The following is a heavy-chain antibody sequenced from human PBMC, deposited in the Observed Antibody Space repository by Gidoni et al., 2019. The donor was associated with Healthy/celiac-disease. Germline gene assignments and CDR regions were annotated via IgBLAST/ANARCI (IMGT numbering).Heavy chain of an antibody. D-gene: IGHD3-22*01. V-gene: IGHV4-59*01. J-gene: IGHJ4*02. CDR3: ARVLYDYYDSSGSRSYYFDY. CDR1: GCSISSYY. Sequence: QVQLQESGPGLVKPSETLSLTCTVSGCSISSYYWSWIRQPPGKGLEWIGYIYYSGSTNYNPSLKSRVTISVDTSKNQFSLKLSSVTAADTAVYYCARVLYDYYDSSGSRSYYFDYWGQGTLVTVSS. CDR2: IYYSGST.